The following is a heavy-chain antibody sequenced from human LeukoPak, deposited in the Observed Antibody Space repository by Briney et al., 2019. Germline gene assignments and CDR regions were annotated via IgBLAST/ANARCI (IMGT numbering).Heavy chain of an antibody. J-gene: IGHJ6*03. CDR1: GYTFTSYA. CDR3: ARDAHSSDYYYYMDV. V-gene: IGHV7-4-1*02. D-gene: IGHD2-15*01. CDR2: INTNTGNP. Sequence: ASVKVSCKASGYTFTSYAMNWVRQAPGQGLEWMGWINTNTGNPTYAQGFTGRFVFSLDTSVSTAYLQISSLKAEDTAVYYCARDAHSSDYYYYMDVWGKGTTVTVSS.